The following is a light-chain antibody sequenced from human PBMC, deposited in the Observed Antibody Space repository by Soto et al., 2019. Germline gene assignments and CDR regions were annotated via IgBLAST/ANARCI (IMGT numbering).Light chain of an antibody. J-gene: IGKJ5*01. CDR2: AAS. CDR3: QQSYSTPPT. Sequence: DIQMTHPPSSLSASLGYIFTITFRASQSISSYLNWYQQKPGKAPKLLIYAASSLQSGVPSRFSGSGSGTDFTLTISSLQPEDFATYYCQQSYSTPPTFGQGTRLEIK. V-gene: IGKV1-39*01. CDR1: QSISSY.